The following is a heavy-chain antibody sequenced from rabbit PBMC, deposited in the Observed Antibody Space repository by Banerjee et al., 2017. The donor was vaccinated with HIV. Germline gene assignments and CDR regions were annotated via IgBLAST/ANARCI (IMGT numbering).Heavy chain of an antibody. CDR1: GFSFSNNL. V-gene: IGHV1S40*01. J-gene: IGHJ4*01. Sequence: QSLEESGGDLVKPGGTLTLTCTASGFSFSNNLMCWVRQAPGKGLEWIARIYGGSSGTTYYASWAKGRFTISKTSSTTVTLQMTSLTAADTATYFCASDMGGSHDFNLWGQGTLVTVS. CDR2: IYGGSSGTT. CDR3: ASDMGGSHDFNL. D-gene: IGHD4-2*01.